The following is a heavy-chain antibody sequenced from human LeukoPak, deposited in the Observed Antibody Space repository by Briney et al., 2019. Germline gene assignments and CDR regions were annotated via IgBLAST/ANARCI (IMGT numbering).Heavy chain of an antibody. CDR3: ARQRGYCSSTSCYPYFDY. CDR1: GGSISSYY. CDR2: IYYSGST. J-gene: IGHJ4*02. Sequence: SETLSLTCTVSGGSISSYYWGWIRQPPGKGLEWIGSIYYSGSTYYNPSLKSRVTISVDTSKNQFSLKLSSVTAADTAVYYCARQRGYCSSTSCYPYFDYWGQGTLVTVSS. D-gene: IGHD2-2*01. V-gene: IGHV4-39*01.